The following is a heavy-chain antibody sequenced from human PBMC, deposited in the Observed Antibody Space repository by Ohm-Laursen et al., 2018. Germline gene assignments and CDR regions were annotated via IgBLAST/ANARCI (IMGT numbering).Heavy chain of an antibody. J-gene: IGHJ4*02. Sequence: GTLSLTCTVSGESISGYYWNWIRLPAGKGLEWIGRIYSSGNTIYNPSLKSRVTMSVDTSKNQFSLKLNSVTAADTDVYYCARDGSGWYSHWGQGTLVTVSS. CDR1: GESISGYY. CDR2: IYSSGNT. V-gene: IGHV4-4*07. D-gene: IGHD6-19*01. CDR3: ARDGSGWYSH.